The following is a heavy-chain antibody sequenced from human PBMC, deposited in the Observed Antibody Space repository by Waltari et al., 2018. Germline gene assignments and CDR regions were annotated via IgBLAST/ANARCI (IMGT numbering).Heavy chain of an antibody. CDR3: AASVGVAPNY. D-gene: IGHD6-19*01. CDR1: GFTFNNYW. Sequence: EVQLVESGGGLVQPGGSLRLSCAASGFTFNNYWMTWVRQAPGKGLEWVANITQDASEKYYVDSVKGRFTISRDNTKNSLYLQMNSLRAEDTAVYYCAASVGVAPNYWGHGTLVTVSS. CDR2: ITQDASEK. V-gene: IGHV3-7*01. J-gene: IGHJ4*01.